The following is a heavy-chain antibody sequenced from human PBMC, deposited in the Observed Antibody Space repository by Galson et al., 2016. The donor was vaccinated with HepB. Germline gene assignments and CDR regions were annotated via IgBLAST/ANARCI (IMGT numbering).Heavy chain of an antibody. CDR1: GFTFSNYA. D-gene: IGHD2-21*02. CDR3: AKEDRAYCGGDWDY. V-gene: IGHV3-23*01. J-gene: IGHJ4*02. CDR2: ISGSGGST. Sequence: SLRLSCAASGFTFSNYAMTWVRQAPGKGLERVSAISGSGGSTYYADSVKGRFTISRDNSKNTLYLQMNSLRAEDTAVYYCAKEDRAYCGGDWDYWGQGTLVTVSS.